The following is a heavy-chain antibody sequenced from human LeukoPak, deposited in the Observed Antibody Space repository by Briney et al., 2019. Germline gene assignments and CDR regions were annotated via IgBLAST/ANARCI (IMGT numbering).Heavy chain of an antibody. V-gene: IGHV1-8*01. J-gene: IGHJ4*02. CDR2: MNPNSGNT. D-gene: IGHD3-16*01. Sequence: GASVKVSCKASGYTFTSYDINWVRQATGQGLEWMGWMNPNSGNTGYAQKFQGRVTMTRNTSISTAYMELRSLRSDDTAVYYCARVTRYLGRTGGRYFDYWGQGTLVTVSS. CDR3: ARVTRYLGRTGGRYFDY. CDR1: GYTFTSYD.